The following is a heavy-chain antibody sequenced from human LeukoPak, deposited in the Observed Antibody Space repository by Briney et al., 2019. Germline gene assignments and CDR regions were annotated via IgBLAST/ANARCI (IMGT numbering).Heavy chain of an antibody. CDR1: GVSVSTSH. CDR3: SEGYIEPFDH. J-gene: IGHJ4*02. Sequence: PSETLSLTCNVSGVSVSTSHWNWIRQRPGKGLEWIGCLSYTGKTDYNPSLKSRVSISLGSSNNHFSLKLTSVTAADMAVYYCSEGYIEPFDHWGQGILVTVSS. D-gene: IGHD5-24*01. V-gene: IGHV4-59*02. CDR2: LSYTGKT.